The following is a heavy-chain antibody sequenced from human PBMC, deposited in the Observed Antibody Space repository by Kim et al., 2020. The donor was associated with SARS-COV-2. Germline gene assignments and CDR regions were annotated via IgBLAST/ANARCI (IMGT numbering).Heavy chain of an antibody. CDR2: ISSSSTI. J-gene: IGHJ4*02. CDR1: GFTFSSYS. CDR3: ARVCSGYYCV. Sequence: GGSLRLSCAASGFTFSSYSMNWVRQAPGKGLEWVSYISSSSTIYYADSVKGRFTISRDNAKNSLYLQMNSLRDEDTAVYYCARVCSGYYCVWGQGTLVTV. V-gene: IGHV3-48*02. D-gene: IGHD3-22*01.